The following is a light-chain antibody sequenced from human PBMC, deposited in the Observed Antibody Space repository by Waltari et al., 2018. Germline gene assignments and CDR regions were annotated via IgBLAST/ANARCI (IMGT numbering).Light chain of an antibody. CDR3: SSYAGSSKGV. V-gene: IGLV2-23*02. J-gene: IGLJ2*01. CDR2: AVS. Sequence: QSALTQPASVSGSPGQSITISCTCTRSDVWNSTRVSWYQQHPDKAPKLMIYAVSKRPSGVSDRFSGSKSGDMASLTISGLQPEDEAEYFCSSYAGSSKGVFGGGTKVTVL. CDR1: RSDVWNSTR.